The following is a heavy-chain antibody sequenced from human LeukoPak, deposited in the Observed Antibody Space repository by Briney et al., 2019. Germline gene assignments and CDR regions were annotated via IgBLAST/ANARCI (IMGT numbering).Heavy chain of an antibody. Sequence: GGSLRLSCAASGFTFSSYAMTWVRQAPGKGLDWVSVISGSGDTTYYADSVKGRFTISRDNSKNTLYLQMNSLRAEDTAVYYCARRAGAYSHPYDYWGQGTLVTVSS. J-gene: IGHJ4*02. CDR3: ARRAGAYSHPYDY. CDR1: GFTFSSYA. V-gene: IGHV3-23*01. CDR2: ISGSGDTT. D-gene: IGHD4/OR15-4a*01.